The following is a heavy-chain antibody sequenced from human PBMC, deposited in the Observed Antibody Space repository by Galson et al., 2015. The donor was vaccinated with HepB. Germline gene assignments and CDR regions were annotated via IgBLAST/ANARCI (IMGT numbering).Heavy chain of an antibody. CDR1: GFTVSSNY. Sequence: SLRLSCAASGFTVSSNYMSWVRQAPGKGLEWVSVIYSGGSTYYADSVKGRFTISRDNSKNTLYLQMNSLRAEDTAVYYCARESSGPLYYFDYWGQGTLVTVSS. CDR2: IYSGGST. V-gene: IGHV3-53*01. CDR3: ARESSGPLYYFDY. J-gene: IGHJ4*02. D-gene: IGHD6-19*01.